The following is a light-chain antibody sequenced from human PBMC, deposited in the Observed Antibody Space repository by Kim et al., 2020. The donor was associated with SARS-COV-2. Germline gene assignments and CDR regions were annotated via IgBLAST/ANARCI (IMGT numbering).Light chain of an antibody. CDR2: NAS. CDR1: QSVSSK. Sequence: EIVMTQSPATLSVSPGERATLSCMASQSVSSKLAWYQQKPGQGPRLLIYNASTRATGIPAGFSGSGSGTEFTLTISRLQSEDFAVYYCHHYYNWPRTFGQGTKVDIK. V-gene: IGKV3-15*01. CDR3: HHYYNWPRT. J-gene: IGKJ1*01.